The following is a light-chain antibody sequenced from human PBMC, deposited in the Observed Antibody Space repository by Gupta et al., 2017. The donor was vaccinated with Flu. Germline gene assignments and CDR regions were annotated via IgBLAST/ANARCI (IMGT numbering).Light chain of an antibody. J-gene: IGLJ1*01. CDR1: RSNIGNNY. V-gene: IGLV1-51*02. Sequence: QSVLTQPPSVSAAPAQKVTISCSGSRSNIGNNYVSWYQQLPGTAPKLLIYANNKRPSGIPDRFSASKSGTSATLAINGLQTGDEADYYCATWDSSLSAYVFGTGTKVTVL. CDR2: ANN. CDR3: ATWDSSLSAYV.